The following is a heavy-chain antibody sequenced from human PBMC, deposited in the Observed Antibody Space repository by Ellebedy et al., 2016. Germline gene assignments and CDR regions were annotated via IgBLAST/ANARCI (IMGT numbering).Heavy chain of an antibody. J-gene: IGHJ3*02. V-gene: IGHV3-74*01. CDR2: INSDGSST. CDR3: ARTHTAMVQWDAFDI. Sequence: HTGGSLRLSCTASGFTFSSYWMHWVRQVPGKGLVWVSRINSDGSSTTYADSVKGRFTISRDNAKNILFLQMNSLRAEDTAVYYCARTHTAMVQWDAFDIWGQGTMVTVSS. D-gene: IGHD5-18*01. CDR1: GFTFSSYW.